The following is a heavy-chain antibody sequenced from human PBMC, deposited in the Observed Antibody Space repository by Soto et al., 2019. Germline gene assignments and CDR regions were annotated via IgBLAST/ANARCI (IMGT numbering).Heavy chain of an antibody. CDR1: GGTFSSYA. D-gene: IGHD1-26*01. Sequence: PVKVSCKASGGTFSSYAISWVRQAPGQGLEWMGGIIPIFGTANYAQKFQGRVTITADESTSTAYMELSSLRSEDTAVYYCATVKSGFSIVDYYFDYWGQGTLVTVSS. CDR2: IIPIFGTA. V-gene: IGHV1-69*13. CDR3: ATVKSGFSIVDYYFDY. J-gene: IGHJ4*02.